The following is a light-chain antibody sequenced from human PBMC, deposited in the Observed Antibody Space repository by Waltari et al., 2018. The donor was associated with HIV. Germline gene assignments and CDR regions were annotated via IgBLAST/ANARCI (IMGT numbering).Light chain of an antibody. Sequence: QSALTQPASVSGSPGQSITISCTGPRGDVGGYNFVSWYQQHPGKAPKLIIYEVTYRPSGVSDRFSGSKSGNTASLTISGLQAEDEADYYCCSYTSSNTYDFGTGTTVTVL. CDR3: CSYTSSNTYD. V-gene: IGLV2-14*03. J-gene: IGLJ1*01. CDR1: RGDVGGYNF. CDR2: EVT.